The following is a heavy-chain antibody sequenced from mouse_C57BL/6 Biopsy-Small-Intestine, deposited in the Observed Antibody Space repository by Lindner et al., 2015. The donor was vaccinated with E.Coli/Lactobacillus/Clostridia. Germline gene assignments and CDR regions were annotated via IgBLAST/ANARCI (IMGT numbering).Heavy chain of an antibody. CDR1: GFNIKDYY. V-gene: IGHV14-2*01. Sequence: VQLQESGAELVKPGASVKLSCTASGFNIKDYYMHWVKQKTDQGLEWIGRIDPGDGESKYAPKFQDKATITADTSSSTAYMQLSSLTSEDSAVYFCARMEYWGQGTLVTVSA. CDR2: IDPGDGES. CDR3: ARMEY. J-gene: IGHJ3*01.